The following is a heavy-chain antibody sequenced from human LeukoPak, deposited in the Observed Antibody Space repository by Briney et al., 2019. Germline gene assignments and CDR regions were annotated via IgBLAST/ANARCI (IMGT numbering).Heavy chain of an antibody. CDR1: GGSISSSSYY. CDR2: IYYSGST. Sequence: SETLSLTCTVSGGSISSSSYYWGWISQPPGKGLAWIGSIYYSGSTYYNPSLKSRVTISVDTSKNQFSLKLSSVTAADTAVYFCARHRLNPHIGLVPLDYWGQGTLVTVSS. V-gene: IGHV4-39*01. J-gene: IGHJ4*02. D-gene: IGHD2-8*02. CDR3: ARHRLNPHIGLVPLDY.